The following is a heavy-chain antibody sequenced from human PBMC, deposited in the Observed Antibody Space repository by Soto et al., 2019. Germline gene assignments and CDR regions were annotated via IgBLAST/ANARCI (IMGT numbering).Heavy chain of an antibody. J-gene: IGHJ4*02. Sequence: GGSLRLSCAASGFTVSDNYMSWVRQAPGKGLEWVSVMYLAGSTYYADSVKGRFTISRDDSKNTVFLHMNTLRVEDTAVYYCARALSRLRSGFDCWGQGTLVTVSS. CDR1: GFTVSDNY. CDR2: MYLAGST. CDR3: ARALSRLRSGFDC. V-gene: IGHV3-66*01. D-gene: IGHD3-16*01.